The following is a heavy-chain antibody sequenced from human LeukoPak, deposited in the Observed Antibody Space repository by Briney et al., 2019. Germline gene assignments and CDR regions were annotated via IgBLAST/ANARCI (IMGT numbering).Heavy chain of an antibody. CDR2: ISYDGGNQ. CDR1: GFTFISYG. V-gene: IGHV3-30*18. Sequence: GGSLRLSCEASGFTFISYGVHWVRQAPGKGLEWVSVISYDGGNQKYADSVKGRFTISRDNSKNTVYLQLNSLRAEDTAVYYCAKDRRMMSAYYGMDVWGQGTTVIVSS. CDR3: AKDRRMMSAYYGMDV. D-gene: IGHD3-16*01. J-gene: IGHJ6*02.